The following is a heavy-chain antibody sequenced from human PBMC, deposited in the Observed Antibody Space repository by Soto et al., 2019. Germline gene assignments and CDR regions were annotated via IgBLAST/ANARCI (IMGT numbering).Heavy chain of an antibody. D-gene: IGHD3-10*01. V-gene: IGHV3-23*01. J-gene: IGHJ4*02. CDR3: AKASSGY. CDR1: GLTFSSNA. CDR2: ISDSGGST. Sequence: EVQLLESGGGLVQPGGSLRLSCAASGLTFSSNAMSWVRQAPGKGLEWVSTISDSGGSTYHADSVKGRFTISRDNSKNTLYLQMNSLRAEDTAVYYCAKASSGYWGQGTLVTVSS.